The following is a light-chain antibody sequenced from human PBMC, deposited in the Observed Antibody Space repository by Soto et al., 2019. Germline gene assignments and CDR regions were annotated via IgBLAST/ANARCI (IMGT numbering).Light chain of an antibody. V-gene: IGLV3-9*01. CDR1: NIGSKN. CDR3: QVWDSRTAYV. Sequence: SYELTQPLSVSVALGQTARITCGGNNIGSKNVHWYQQKPGQAPVLVIYRDSKRTSGIPERFSGSNSGNTATLPISRAQAGDEADYSCQVWDSRTAYVFGTGTKLTVL. J-gene: IGLJ1*01. CDR2: RDS.